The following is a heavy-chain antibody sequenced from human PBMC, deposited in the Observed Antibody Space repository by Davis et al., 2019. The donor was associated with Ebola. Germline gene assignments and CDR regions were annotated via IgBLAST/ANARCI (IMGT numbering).Heavy chain of an antibody. CDR2: ISSGGSTI. V-gene: IGHV3-11*01. D-gene: IGHD1-1*01. CDR3: ARVHTTYGMDV. Sequence: GGSLRLSCAASGFTFSDYYMSWIRQAPGKGLEWVSYISSGGSTIYYADSVKGRFTISRDNAKNALYLQMNSLRAEDTAVYYCARVHTTYGMDVWGKGTTVTVSS. CDR1: GFTFSDYY. J-gene: IGHJ6*04.